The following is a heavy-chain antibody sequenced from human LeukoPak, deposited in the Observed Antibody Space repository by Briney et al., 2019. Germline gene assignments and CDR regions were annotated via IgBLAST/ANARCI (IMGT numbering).Heavy chain of an antibody. CDR2: ISYDGSNK. Sequence: PEGSLRLSCAASGFTFSSYAMHWVRQAPGKGLEWVAVISYDGSNKYYADSVKGRFTISRDNSKNTLYLQMNSLRAEDTAVYYCAKEVRYFNDYGDYGSTPYFDYWGQGTLVTVSS. CDR1: GFTFSSYA. V-gene: IGHV3-30*04. CDR3: AKEVRYFNDYGDYGSTPYFDY. D-gene: IGHD4-17*01. J-gene: IGHJ4*02.